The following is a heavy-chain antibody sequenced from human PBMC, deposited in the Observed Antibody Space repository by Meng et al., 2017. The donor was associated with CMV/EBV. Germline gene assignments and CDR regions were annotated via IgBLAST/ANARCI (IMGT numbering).Heavy chain of an antibody. CDR1: GYTFTGYY. CDR2: INPNSGGT. CDR3: ARLGDSSSPEGSFDY. V-gene: IGHV1-2*02. Sequence: ASVKVSCKASGYTFTGYYMHWVRQAPGQGLEWMGWINPNSGGTNYAQKFQGRVTMTRYTSISTAYMELSRLRSDDTAVYYCARLGDSSSPEGSFDYWGQGTLVTVSS. D-gene: IGHD6-6*01. J-gene: IGHJ4*02.